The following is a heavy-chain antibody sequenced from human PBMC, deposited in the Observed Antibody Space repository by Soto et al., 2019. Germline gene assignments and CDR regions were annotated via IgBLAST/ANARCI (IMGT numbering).Heavy chain of an antibody. V-gene: IGHV1-69*01. CDR1: GGTFSSYA. D-gene: IGHD1-1*01. CDR3: ATREVDWNPVDYWDY. CDR2: IIPIFGTA. J-gene: IGHJ4*02. Sequence: QVQLVQSGAAVKKPGSSVKVSCKASGGTFSSYAISWVRQAPGQGLEWMGGIIPIFGTANYAQKFQGRVTITAYESTSTAYMELSSLRSEDTGGYYCATREVDWNPVDYWDYWGQGTLVTVSS.